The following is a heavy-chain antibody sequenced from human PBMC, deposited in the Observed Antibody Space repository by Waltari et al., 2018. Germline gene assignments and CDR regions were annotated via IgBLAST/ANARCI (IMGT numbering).Heavy chain of an antibody. D-gene: IGHD3-3*01. CDR2: INDSGRT. CDR1: GWSLSGYH. Sequence: QVQLQQWGAGLLKPSATLSLTWDFPGWSLSGYHWTWIHQPPGKGLEWIGEINDSGRTTYNPSLESRVTVSIDTANNQFSLRVRSVTAADTAVYYCARVFGYYYYYMDVWGKGTTVTISS. V-gene: IGHV4-34*02. CDR3: ARVFGYYYYYMDV. J-gene: IGHJ6*03.